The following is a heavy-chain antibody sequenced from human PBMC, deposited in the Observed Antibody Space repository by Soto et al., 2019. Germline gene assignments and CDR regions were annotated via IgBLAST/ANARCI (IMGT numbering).Heavy chain of an antibody. CDR2: INPNSGGT. J-gene: IGHJ4*02. D-gene: IGHD2-2*01. CDR1: GYTFTGYY. Sequence: GASVKVSCKASGYTFTGYYMHWVRQAPGQGLEWMGWINPNSGGTNYAQKFQGWVTMTRDTSISTAYMELSRLRSDDTALFYCARAQRYCSSTSCRYDYWGQGTLVTVSS. CDR3: ARAQRYCSSTSCRYDY. V-gene: IGHV1-2*04.